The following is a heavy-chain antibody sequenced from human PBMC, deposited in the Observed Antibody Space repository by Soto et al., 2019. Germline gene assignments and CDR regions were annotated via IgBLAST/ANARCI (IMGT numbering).Heavy chain of an antibody. V-gene: IGHV1-69*13. D-gene: IGHD1-26*01. CDR3: ARRFRGATQREPIFDY. CDR2: IIPIFGTA. CDR1: GGTFSSYA. Sequence: PSVXVSCKASGGTFSSYAISWVRQAPGQGLEWMGGIIPIFGTANYAQKFQGRVTITADESTSTAYMELSSLRSEDTAVYYCARRFRGATQREPIFDYWGQGTLVTVSS. J-gene: IGHJ4*02.